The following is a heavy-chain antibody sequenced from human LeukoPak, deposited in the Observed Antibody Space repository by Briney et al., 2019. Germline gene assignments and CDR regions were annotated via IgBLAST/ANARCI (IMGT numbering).Heavy chain of an antibody. J-gene: IGHJ4*02. CDR1: GYTFTGYY. D-gene: IGHD6-13*01. V-gene: IGHV1-2*02. Sequence: ASVTVSCKASGYTFTGYYMHWVRQAPGQGLEWMGWINPNSGGTNYAQKFQGRVTMTRDTSISTAYMELRRLRSDDTAVYYCARAGYSSSWNDYWGQGTLVTVSS. CDR3: ARAGYSSSWNDY. CDR2: INPNSGGT.